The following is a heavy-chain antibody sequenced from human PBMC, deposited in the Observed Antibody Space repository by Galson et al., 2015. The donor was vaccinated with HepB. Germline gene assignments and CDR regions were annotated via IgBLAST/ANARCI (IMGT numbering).Heavy chain of an antibody. V-gene: IGHV1-2*04. CDR2: INPNSGGT. J-gene: IGHJ3*02. D-gene: IGHD6-13*01. Sequence: SVKVSCKASGYTFTGYHMHWVRQAPGQGFEWMGWINPNSGGTNYAQKFQGWVTMTRDTSISTAYMELSRLRSDDTAVYYCARDRYSSSWYNPGEMRAFDIWGQGTMVTVSS. CDR3: ARDRYSSSWYNPGEMRAFDI. CDR1: GYTFTGYH.